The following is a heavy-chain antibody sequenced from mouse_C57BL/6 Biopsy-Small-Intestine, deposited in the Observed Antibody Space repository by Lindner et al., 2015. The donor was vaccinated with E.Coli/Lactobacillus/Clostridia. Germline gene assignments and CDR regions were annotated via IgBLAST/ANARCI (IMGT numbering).Heavy chain of an antibody. CDR3: VRVEGKPTTGFGSVSHGVLGN. CDR1: GYSFIAYA. D-gene: IGHD6-5*01. CDR2: INTNSGSP. Sequence: VKVSCKTSGYSFIAYAIHWVRQAPGQGLEWMGWINTNSGSPTYAQGFRGRFVFSLDTSVTTSYLQISSLKADDTAMYYCVRVEGKPTTGFGSVSHGVLGNWGQGTLVTVSS. J-gene: IGHJ4*01. V-gene: IGHV9-2-1*01.